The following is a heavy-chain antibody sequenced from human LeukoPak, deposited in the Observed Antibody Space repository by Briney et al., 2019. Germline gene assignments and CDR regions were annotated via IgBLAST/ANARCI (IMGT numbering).Heavy chain of an antibody. V-gene: IGHV3-23*01. CDR3: ARGYMGSGRSGDEAFDI. D-gene: IGHD3-10*01. CDR2: ISGSGGST. CDR1: GFTFSSYG. J-gene: IGHJ3*02. Sequence: GGSLRLSCAASGFTFSSYGVSWVRQAPGKGLEWVSAISGSGGSTYYADSVKGRFTISRDNSKNTLYLQMNSLRAEDTAVYYCARGYMGSGRSGDEAFDIWGQGTMVTVSS.